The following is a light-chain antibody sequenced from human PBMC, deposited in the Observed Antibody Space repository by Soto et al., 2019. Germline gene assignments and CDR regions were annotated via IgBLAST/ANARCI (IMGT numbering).Light chain of an antibody. CDR3: NSYAGSNHVL. CDR2: EVS. CDR1: SSDVGGCNS. V-gene: IGLV2-8*01. Sequence: QSALTQPPSASGSPGQSVTISCTGTSSDVGGCNSVSWYQQHPGKAPKLMIYEVSKRPSGVPDRFSGSKSGNTASLTVSGLQAEDEADYYCNSYAGSNHVLFGGGTKLTVL. J-gene: IGLJ2*01.